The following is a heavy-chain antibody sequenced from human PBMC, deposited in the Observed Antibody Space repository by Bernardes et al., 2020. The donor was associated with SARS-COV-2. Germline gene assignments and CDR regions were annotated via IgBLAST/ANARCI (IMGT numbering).Heavy chain of an antibody. CDR3: ARAGGITIFGVVIIQGMDV. V-gene: IGHV4-31*03. D-gene: IGHD3-3*01. CDR1: GGSISSGGYY. CDR2: IYYSGST. J-gene: IGHJ6*02. Sequence: SETLSLTCTVSGGSISSGGYYWSWIRQHPGQRLEWIGYIYYSGSTYYNPSLKSRVTISVDTSKNQFSLKLSPVTAADTAVYYCARAGGITIFGVVIIQGMDVWGQGTTVTVSS.